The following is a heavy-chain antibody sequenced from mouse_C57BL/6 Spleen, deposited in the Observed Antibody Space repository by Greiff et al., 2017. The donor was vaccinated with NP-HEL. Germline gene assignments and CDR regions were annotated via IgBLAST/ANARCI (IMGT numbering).Heavy chain of an antibody. CDR1: GYTFTSYW. CDR3: SRTHGSTLYAMDY. CDR2: IDPSDSYT. Sequence: VQLQQSGAELVRPGTSVKLSCKASGYTFTSYWMHWVKQRPGQGLEWIGVIDPSDSYTNYNQKFKGKATLTVDTSSSTAYMQLSSLTSEDSAVYDWSRTHGSTLYAMDYWGQGTSVTVSS. J-gene: IGHJ4*01. V-gene: IGHV1-59*01. D-gene: IGHD1-1*01.